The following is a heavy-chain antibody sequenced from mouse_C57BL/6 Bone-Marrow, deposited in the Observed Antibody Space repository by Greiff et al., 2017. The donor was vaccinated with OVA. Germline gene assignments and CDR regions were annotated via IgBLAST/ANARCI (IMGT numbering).Heavy chain of an antibody. V-gene: IGHV8-8*01. CDR3: DYDGFDY. D-gene: IGHD2-3*01. J-gene: IGHJ2*01. Sequence: QVQLKESGPGILQPSQTLSLTCSFSGFSLSTYGMGVGWIRQPPGKGLEWLAHTWWDDAKYYNPSLKSRLTISKDTSKNQVFLKVANVDTAVTATYYCDYDGFDYWGQGTTLTVSS. CDR2: TWWDDAK. CDR1: GFSLSTYGMG.